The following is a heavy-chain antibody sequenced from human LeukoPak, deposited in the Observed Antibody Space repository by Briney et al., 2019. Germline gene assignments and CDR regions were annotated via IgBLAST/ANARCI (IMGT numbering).Heavy chain of an antibody. Sequence: SETLSLTCAVYGGSFSGYYWSWIRQPPGKGLEWIGEINHSGSTNYNPSLKSRVTISVDTSKNQFSLKLSSVTAADTAVYYGARAKKRYFAWADYWGQGTLVTVSS. J-gene: IGHJ4*02. V-gene: IGHV4-34*01. CDR3: ARAKKRYFAWADY. CDR2: INHSGST. D-gene: IGHD3-9*01. CDR1: GGSFSGYY.